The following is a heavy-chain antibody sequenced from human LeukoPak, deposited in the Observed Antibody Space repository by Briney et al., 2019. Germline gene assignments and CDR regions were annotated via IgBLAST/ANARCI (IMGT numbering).Heavy chain of an antibody. D-gene: IGHD6-13*01. CDR2: INHSGST. CDR3: ARDSSSWYFDY. V-gene: IGHV4-34*01. Sequence: SETLSLTCAVYGGSFSGYYWSWIRQPPGKGLEWIGEINHSGSTNYNPSLKSRVTISVDTSKNQFSLKLSSVTAADTAVYYCARDSSSWYFDYWGQEPWSPSPQ. J-gene: IGHJ4*01. CDR1: GGSFSGYY.